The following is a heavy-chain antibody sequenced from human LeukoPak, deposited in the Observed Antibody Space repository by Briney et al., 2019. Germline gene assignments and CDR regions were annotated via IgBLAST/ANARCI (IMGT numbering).Heavy chain of an antibody. CDR3: AREEWGVGDYYYYMDV. CDR1: GFTFSSHW. CDR2: IISDGSTT. Sequence: GGSLRLSCAASGFTFSSHWMHWVRQAPGKGLVWVSRIISDGSTTSYADSVKGRFTISRDNAKNSLYLQMNSLRAEDTAVYYCAREEWGVGDYYYYMDVWGKGTTVTVSS. V-gene: IGHV3-74*01. D-gene: IGHD3-10*01. J-gene: IGHJ6*03.